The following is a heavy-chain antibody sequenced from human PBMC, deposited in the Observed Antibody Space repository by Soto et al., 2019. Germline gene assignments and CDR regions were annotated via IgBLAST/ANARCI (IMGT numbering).Heavy chain of an antibody. CDR3: AKEYIVTTIADAFDI. CDR1: GFTFNTCA. D-gene: IGHD5-12*01. J-gene: IGHJ3*02. V-gene: IGHV3-23*01. Sequence: ESGGGLVQPGGSLRLSCAASGFTFNTCAMTWVRQAPGKGLEWVSTISGSSTSTFYADSVKGRFTISRDNSKNMLYLQMDGLRAEDTAVYYCAKEYIVTTIADAFDIWGQGTMVTVSS. CDR2: ISGSSTST.